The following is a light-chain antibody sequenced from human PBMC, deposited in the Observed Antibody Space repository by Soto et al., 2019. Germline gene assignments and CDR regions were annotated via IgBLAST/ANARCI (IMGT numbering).Light chain of an antibody. CDR1: QTIDNT. CDR2: GAS. J-gene: IGKJ1*01. V-gene: IGKV3-20*01. CDR3: QQYGSSHPIT. Sequence: EILITQSPATLSLSPGERATLSCRASQTIDNTLAWYQRKPGQAPRLLIYGASSRANGIPDRFSGSGSGTDFTLTIGRLEPEDFALYYCQQYGSSHPITFGQGTKVDIK.